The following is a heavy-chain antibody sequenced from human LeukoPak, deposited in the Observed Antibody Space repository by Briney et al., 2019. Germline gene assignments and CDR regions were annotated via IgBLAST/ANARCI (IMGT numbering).Heavy chain of an antibody. CDR3: AKDPNYYDSSGPDY. D-gene: IGHD3-22*01. CDR1: GFTFSTYG. J-gene: IGHJ4*02. CDR2: IQNDGSYK. V-gene: IGHV3-30*02. Sequence: GGSLRLSCAASGFTFSTYGIHWVRQAPGKGLEWVAFIQNDGSYKFYADSEQGRFSISRDNSKNTLYLQMNSLRAEDTAVYYCAKDPNYYDSSGPDYWGQGTLVTVSS.